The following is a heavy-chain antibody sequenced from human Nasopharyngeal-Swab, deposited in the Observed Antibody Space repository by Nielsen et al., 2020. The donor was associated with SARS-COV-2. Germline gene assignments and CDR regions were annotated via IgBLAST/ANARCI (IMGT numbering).Heavy chain of an antibody. Sequence: GEALKISCTASGFTFQSYWVQWVRQVPGKGLGGISRINSDGSSTTYEDSVKGRFTISRDNSKNKLYLQMNSMSAEDTAVYYCAKDYGDYGIYWYFDLWGRGTLVTVSS. CDR2: INSDGSST. CDR1: GFTFQSYW. V-gene: IGHV3-74*01. CDR3: AKDYGDYGIYWYFDL. D-gene: IGHD4-17*01. J-gene: IGHJ2*01.